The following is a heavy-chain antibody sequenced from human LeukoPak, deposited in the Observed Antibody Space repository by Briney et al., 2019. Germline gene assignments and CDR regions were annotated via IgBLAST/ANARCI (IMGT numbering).Heavy chain of an antibody. Sequence: GASVKVSCKASGYTFTGYYMHWVRQAPGQGLEWMGWINPNSGGTNYAQKFQGRVTMTRDTSISTAYMELSRLRSDDTAVYYCARSQEFLKGHIVVVTTYDYWGQGTLVTVSS. V-gene: IGHV1-2*02. D-gene: IGHD2-21*02. J-gene: IGHJ4*02. CDR2: INPNSGGT. CDR3: ARSQEFLKGHIVVVTTYDY. CDR1: GYTFTGYY.